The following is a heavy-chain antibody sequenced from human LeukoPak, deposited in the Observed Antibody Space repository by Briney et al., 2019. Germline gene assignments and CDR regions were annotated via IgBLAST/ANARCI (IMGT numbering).Heavy chain of an antibody. D-gene: IGHD7-27*01. CDR3: ARLGELGKAHYFDY. CDR1: GGSISGHF. CDR2: IYYTGST. Sequence: SETLSLTCTVSGGSISGHFWSWIRQSSGKGLEYIGFIYYTGSTNYNPSLTSRVTMSVDTSKNQFSLKVNSMTAADTAIFYCARLGELGKAHYFDYWGQGTLVTVSS. V-gene: IGHV4-59*08. J-gene: IGHJ4*02.